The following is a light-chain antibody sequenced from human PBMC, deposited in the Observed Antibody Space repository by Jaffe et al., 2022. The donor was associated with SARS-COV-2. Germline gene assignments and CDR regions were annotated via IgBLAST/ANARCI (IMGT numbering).Light chain of an antibody. Sequence: SSELTQDPAVSVALGQTVRITCQGDSLRNYYASWYQQKPGQAPVVVICGKNYRPSGIPDRFSGSSSGNTASLTITGAQAEDEADYYCNSRDSSGNLWVFGGGTKLTVL. J-gene: IGLJ3*02. CDR2: GKN. CDR1: SLRNYY. CDR3: NSRDSSGNLWV. V-gene: IGLV3-19*01.